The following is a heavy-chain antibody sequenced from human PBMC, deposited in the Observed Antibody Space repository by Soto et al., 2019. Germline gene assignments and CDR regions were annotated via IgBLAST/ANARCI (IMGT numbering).Heavy chain of an antibody. J-gene: IGHJ4*02. CDR3: ARAHLELHRFDL. Sequence: QVQLQESGPGLVKPSQTLSLTCSVSGGSITRSGDYWSWIRQVPGKGLEWIGYVYYTGSTYYNPSLESRVSISVDTSKTHFSLRLISVTAADAAVYFCARAHLELHRFDLWGQGTLVTVSS. D-gene: IGHD1-7*01. CDR2: VYYTGST. V-gene: IGHV4-31*03. CDR1: GGSITRSGDY.